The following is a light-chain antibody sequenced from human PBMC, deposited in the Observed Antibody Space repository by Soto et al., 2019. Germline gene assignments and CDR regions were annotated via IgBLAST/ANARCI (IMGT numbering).Light chain of an antibody. CDR1: QSVRSN. Sequence: EIVMTQSPVTLSVSPGERATLSCRASQSVRSNLAWYQQKPGQAPRLLIYGASTRATGVPARFSGSGSGTEFTLTISSLQSEDFAVYYCQHYNNWPPWTFGQGTKVEI. CDR2: GAS. V-gene: IGKV3-15*01. J-gene: IGKJ1*01. CDR3: QHYNNWPPWT.